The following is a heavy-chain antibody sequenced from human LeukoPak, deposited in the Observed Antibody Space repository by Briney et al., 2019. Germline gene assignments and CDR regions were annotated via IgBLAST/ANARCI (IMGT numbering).Heavy chain of an antibody. D-gene: IGHD3-9*01. V-gene: IGHV3-23*01. J-gene: IGHJ4*02. CDR3: AKGSGRYFDWFDTTTYYFDY. CDR2: ISGSGGST. CDR1: GFTFSSYA. Sequence: PGGSLRLSCAASGFTFSSYAMSWVRQAPGKGPEWVSAISGSGGSTHYADSVKGQFTISRDNSKNTLYLQMNSLRAEDTAVYYCAKGSGRYFDWFDTTTYYFDYWGQGTLVTVSS.